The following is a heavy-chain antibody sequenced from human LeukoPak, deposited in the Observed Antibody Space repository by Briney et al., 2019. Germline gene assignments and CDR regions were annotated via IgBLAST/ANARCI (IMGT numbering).Heavy chain of an antibody. CDR2: INPNSGGT. D-gene: IGHD2-15*01. CDR3: ARDKCSGGSCYPNWFDP. V-gene: IGHV1-2*04. J-gene: IGHJ5*02. CDR1: GYTFTGYY. Sequence: ASVKVSCKASGYTFTGYYMHWVRQAPGQGLEWMGWINPNSGGTNYAQKFQGWVTMTRDTSISTAYMELSRLRSDDTAVYYCARDKCSGGSCYPNWFDPWGQGTLVTVSS.